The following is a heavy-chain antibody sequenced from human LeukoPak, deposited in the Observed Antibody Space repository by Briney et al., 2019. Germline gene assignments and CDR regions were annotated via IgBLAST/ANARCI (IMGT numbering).Heavy chain of an antibody. J-gene: IGHJ4*02. Sequence: PSETLSLTCAVYGGSFSGYYWSWIRQPPGKGLEWIGEINHSGSTNYNPSLKSRVTISVDTSNNQFSLKLSSVTAADTAVYYCARGGVAAAGTHYFDYWGQGTLVTVSS. V-gene: IGHV4-34*01. CDR3: ARGGVAAAGTHYFDY. CDR2: INHSGST. CDR1: GGSFSGYY. D-gene: IGHD6-13*01.